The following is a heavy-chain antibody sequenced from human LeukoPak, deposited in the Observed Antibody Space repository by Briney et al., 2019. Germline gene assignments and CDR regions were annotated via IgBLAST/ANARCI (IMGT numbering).Heavy chain of an antibody. CDR1: GFTFSSYA. J-gene: IGHJ4*02. V-gene: IGHV3-23*01. CDR3: ARARYLGYYFDY. Sequence: GGSLRLSCATSGFTFSSYAMSWVRQAPGKGLEWVSGIGASGGSTYYADSVKGRFTISRDNSKNTLYLQMNSLRAEDTAVYYCARARYLGYYFDYWGQGTLVTVSS. CDR2: IGASGGST. D-gene: IGHD1-26*01.